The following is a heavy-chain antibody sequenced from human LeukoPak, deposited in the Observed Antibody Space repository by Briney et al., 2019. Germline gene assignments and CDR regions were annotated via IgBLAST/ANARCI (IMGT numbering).Heavy chain of an antibody. Sequence: ASVKVSCKASGYTFDNYGISWVRQAPGQGLEWMGWISAYNGNTNYAQNLQGRVTMTTDTSTSTAYMELRSLRPDDTAVYYCARGTMIVVDPANYWGQGTLVTVSS. D-gene: IGHD3-22*01. V-gene: IGHV1-18*01. J-gene: IGHJ4*02. CDR3: ARGTMIVVDPANY. CDR2: ISAYNGNT. CDR1: GYTFDNYG.